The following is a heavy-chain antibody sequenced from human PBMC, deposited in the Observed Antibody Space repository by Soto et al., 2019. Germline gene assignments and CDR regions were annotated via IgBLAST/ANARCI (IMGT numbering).Heavy chain of an antibody. V-gene: IGHV4-34*01. CDR2: INHSGST. Sequence: SETLSLTCTVSGGSISNYYWSWIRQPPGKGLEWIGEINHSGSTNYNPSLKSRVTISVDTSKNQFSLKLSSVTAADTAVYYCARTSGIAVAGTRNWFDPWGQGTLVTVSS. D-gene: IGHD6-19*01. J-gene: IGHJ5*02. CDR3: ARTSGIAVAGTRNWFDP. CDR1: GGSISNYY.